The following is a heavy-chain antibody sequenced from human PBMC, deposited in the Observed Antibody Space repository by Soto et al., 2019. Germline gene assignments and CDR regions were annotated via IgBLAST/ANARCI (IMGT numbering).Heavy chain of an antibody. V-gene: IGHV3-33*01. CDR3: ARGTTVTTNWFDP. J-gene: IGHJ5*02. CDR1: GFTFSSYG. CDR2: IWDDGSNK. Sequence: GGSLRLSCAASGFTFSSYGMHWVRQAPGKGLEWVAVIWDDGSNKYYADSVKGRFTISRDNSKNTLYLQMNSLRAEDTAVYYCARGTTVTTNWFDPWGQGTLVTVSS. D-gene: IGHD4-17*01.